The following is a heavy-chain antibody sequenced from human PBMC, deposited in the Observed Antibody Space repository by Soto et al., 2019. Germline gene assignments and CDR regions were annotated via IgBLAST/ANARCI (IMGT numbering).Heavy chain of an antibody. CDR3: ARISSAVVVVADISDYAFDI. D-gene: IGHD2-15*01. CDR2: MSYDGSNK. Sequence: PGGSLRLSCAASGFAFSDYAMYWVRQAPGKGLEWVALMSYDGSNKYYADSVKGRFTISRDNSKNTVYLQMNSLRVEDTAVYYCARISSAVVVVADISDYAFDIWGQGTMVTVSS. V-gene: IGHV3-30-3*01. CDR1: GFAFSDYA. J-gene: IGHJ3*02.